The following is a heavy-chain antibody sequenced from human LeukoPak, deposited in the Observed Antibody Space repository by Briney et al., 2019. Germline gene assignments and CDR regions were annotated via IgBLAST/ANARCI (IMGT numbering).Heavy chain of an antibody. J-gene: IGHJ4*02. CDR1: GGPLSSSSYS. Sequence: SETLSLTCTVSGGPLSSSSYSWGWIRQPPGKGLEWIGSIYYSGTTYYNPSLKSRVTISVDTSKIQFSLKLSSVAATDTAVYFCARLRFDFWSGYTHPYFDYWGQGTLVTVSS. CDR2: IYYSGTT. CDR3: ARLRFDFWSGYTHPYFDY. V-gene: IGHV4-39*01. D-gene: IGHD3-3*01.